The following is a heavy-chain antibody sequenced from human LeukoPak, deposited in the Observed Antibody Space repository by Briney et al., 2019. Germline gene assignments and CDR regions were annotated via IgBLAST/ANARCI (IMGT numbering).Heavy chain of an antibody. CDR3: ARGDRPIAVAADY. Sequence: SETLSLTCTVSGGSISSYYWSWIRQPPGKGLEWIGYIYYSGSTNYNPSLKSRVTISVDTSKNQFSLKLSSVTAADTAVYYCARGDRPIAVAADYWGQGTLVTVSS. V-gene: IGHV4-59*01. CDR2: IYYSGST. D-gene: IGHD6-19*01. J-gene: IGHJ4*02. CDR1: GGSISSYY.